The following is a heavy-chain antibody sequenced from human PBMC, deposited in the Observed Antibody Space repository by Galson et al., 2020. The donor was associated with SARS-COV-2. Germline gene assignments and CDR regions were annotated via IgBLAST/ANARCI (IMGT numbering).Heavy chain of an antibody. J-gene: IGHJ4*02. CDR2: IGGSGSNT. Sequence: GGSLRLSCAASGFTFRSSAMSWVRQAPGKGLEWVSAIGGSGSNTYYADSVKGRFTISRDNSKNTLYLQMNSLRAEDTATYYCAKGTEFSSSSQLDYWGQGTLVTVSS. CDR1: GFTFRSSA. D-gene: IGHD6-6*01. V-gene: IGHV3-23*01. CDR3: AKGTEFSSSSQLDY.